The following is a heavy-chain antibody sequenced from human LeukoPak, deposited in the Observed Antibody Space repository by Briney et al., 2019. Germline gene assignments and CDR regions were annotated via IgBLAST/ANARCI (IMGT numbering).Heavy chain of an antibody. J-gene: IGHJ3*02. CDR3: AVDYYDSSGLRTLDAFDI. D-gene: IGHD3-22*01. CDR2: IYTSGST. V-gene: IGHV4-59*10. Sequence: SETLSLTCAVYGGSFSGYYWSWIRQPAGKGLEWIGRIYTSGSTNYNPSLKSRVTISVDTSKNQFSLKLSSVTAADTAVYYCAVDYYDSSGLRTLDAFDIWGQGTMVTVSS. CDR1: GGSFSGYY.